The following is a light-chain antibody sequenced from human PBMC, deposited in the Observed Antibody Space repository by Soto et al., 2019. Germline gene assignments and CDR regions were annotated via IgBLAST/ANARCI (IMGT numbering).Light chain of an antibody. V-gene: IGKV1-6*01. Sequence: AIQMTQSPSSLSASVGDRITITCRASQDIRNDLGWYQQKPGKTPKLLIFAASMLQSGVPSRYGYSGSGTDFTLTLSSLQPEDFATYYCLQDFNYPWTFGQGTKVEI. CDR2: AAS. CDR3: LQDFNYPWT. CDR1: QDIRND. J-gene: IGKJ1*01.